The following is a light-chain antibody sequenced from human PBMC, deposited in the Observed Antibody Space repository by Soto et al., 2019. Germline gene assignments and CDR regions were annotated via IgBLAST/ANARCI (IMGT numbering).Light chain of an antibody. Sequence: QSALTQPRSVSGSPGQSVTISCTGTSSDVGDYNYVSWYQQHPGKAPKLIIYDVNKRPSGVSDRFSGSKSGNTASLTISGLQAEDEADYHCCSYAGIYTLVFGGGTQLTVL. CDR1: SSDVGDYNY. CDR3: CSYAGIYTLV. V-gene: IGLV2-11*01. J-gene: IGLJ2*01. CDR2: DVN.